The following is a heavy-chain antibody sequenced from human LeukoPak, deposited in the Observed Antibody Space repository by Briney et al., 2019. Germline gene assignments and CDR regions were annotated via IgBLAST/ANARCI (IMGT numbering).Heavy chain of an antibody. D-gene: IGHD5-12*01. CDR1: GFTFSSYW. CDR2: IKNDGSEK. CDR3: ARLGIVATGAFDL. V-gene: IGHV3-7*04. Sequence: GGSLRLSCAASGFTFSSYWMSWVRRAAGEGLEWVANIKNDGSEKYYADSVRGRFSFSRDNAKNSLNLQMNSLRDEDTAVYYCARLGIVATGAFDLWGQGTMVTVSS. J-gene: IGHJ3*01.